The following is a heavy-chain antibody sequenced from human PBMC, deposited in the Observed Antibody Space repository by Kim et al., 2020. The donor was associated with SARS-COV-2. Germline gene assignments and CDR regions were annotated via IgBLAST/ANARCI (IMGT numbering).Heavy chain of an antibody. CDR2: IYYSGST. V-gene: IGHV4-39*01. D-gene: IGHD7-27*01. Sequence: SETLSLTCTVSGGSISSSSYYWGWIRQPPGKGLEWIGSIYYSGSTYYNPSLKSRVTISVDTSKNQFSLKLCSVTAADTAVYYCARRKLTGAFWYFELWGR. CDR3: ARRKLTGAFWYFEL. J-gene: IGHJ2*01. CDR1: GGSISSSSYY.